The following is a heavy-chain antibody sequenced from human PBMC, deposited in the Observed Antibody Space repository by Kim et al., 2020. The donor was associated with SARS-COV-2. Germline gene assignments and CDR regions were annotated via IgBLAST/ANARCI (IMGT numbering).Heavy chain of an antibody. CDR3: AREVGWLQLNDAFDI. J-gene: IGHJ3*02. V-gene: IGHV5-51*01. CDR1: GYSFTSYW. D-gene: IGHD5-12*01. Sequence: GESLKISCKGSGYSFTSYWIGWVRQMPGKGLEWMGIIYPGDSDTRYSPSFQGQVTISADKSISTAYLQWSSLKASDTAMYYCAREVGWLQLNDAFDIWGQGTMVTVSS. CDR2: IYPGDSDT.